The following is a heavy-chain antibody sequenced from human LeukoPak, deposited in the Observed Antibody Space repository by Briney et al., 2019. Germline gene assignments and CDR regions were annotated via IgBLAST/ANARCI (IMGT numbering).Heavy chain of an antibody. CDR1: GGSISSYY. J-gene: IGHJ3*02. V-gene: IGHV4-59*01. CDR3: ARDKVVGALVGAFDI. Sequence: KSSETLSLTCTVSGGSISSYYWSWIRQPPGKGLEWIGYIYYSGSTNYNPSLKSRVTISVDTSKNQFSLKLSSVTAADTAVYYCARDKVVGALVGAFDIWGQGTMVTVSS. CDR2: IYYSGST. D-gene: IGHD2-15*01.